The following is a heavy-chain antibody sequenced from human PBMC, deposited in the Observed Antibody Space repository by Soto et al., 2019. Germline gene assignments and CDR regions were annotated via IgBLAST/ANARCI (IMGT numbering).Heavy chain of an antibody. CDR1: GSTFSSYG. Sequence: PGGSLRLSCAASGSTFSSYGMHWVRQAPGKGLEWVAVIWYDGSNKYYADSVKGRFTISRDNSKNTLYLQMNSLRAEDTAVYYCARDYGSGSYSAYYYGMDVWGQGTTVTVSS. CDR3: ARDYGSGSYSAYYYGMDV. V-gene: IGHV3-33*01. D-gene: IGHD3-10*01. J-gene: IGHJ6*02. CDR2: IWYDGSNK.